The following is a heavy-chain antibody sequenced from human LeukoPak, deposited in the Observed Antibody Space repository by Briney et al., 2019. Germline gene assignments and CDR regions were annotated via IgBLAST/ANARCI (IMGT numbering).Heavy chain of an antibody. CDR2: IYYSGST. CDR1: GGSISSGDYY. J-gene: IGHJ4*02. CDR3: ARDTNYYDSSGLDY. D-gene: IGHD3-22*01. Sequence: SQTLSLTCTVSGGSISSGDYYRSWIRQPPGKGLEWIGYIYYSGSTYYNPSLKSRVTISVDTSKNQFSLKLSSVTAADTAVYYCARDTNYYDSSGLDYWGQGTLVTVSS. V-gene: IGHV4-30-4*01.